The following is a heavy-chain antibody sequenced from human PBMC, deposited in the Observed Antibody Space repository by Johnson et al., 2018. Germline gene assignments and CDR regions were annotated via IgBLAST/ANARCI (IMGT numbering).Heavy chain of an antibody. V-gene: IGHV3-23*04. CDR3: AKGEGLSHLDAFDI. CDR2: LSGSGGNT. CDR1: GFTFSSYS. J-gene: IGHJ3*02. D-gene: IGHD2/OR15-2a*01. Sequence: VQLVESGGGLVKPGGSXRLSCAASGFTFSSYSMNWVRQAPGKGLEWVSALSGSGGNTYYADSVKGRFTISRDNSKNTLYLQMKSLRDEDTAVYYCAKGEGLSHLDAFDIWGQGTMVTVSS.